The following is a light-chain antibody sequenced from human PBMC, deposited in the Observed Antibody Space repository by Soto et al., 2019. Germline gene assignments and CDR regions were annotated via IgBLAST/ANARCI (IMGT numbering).Light chain of an antibody. V-gene: IGKV3-15*01. CDR1: QSVSSSY. CDR2: DTS. Sequence: EIVLKQSPGTLSSTPGERATLSCRASQSVSSSYLAWYQHKPGQTPRLLIYDTSARATGVPARFSGSRSGPEFTLTINSLQSEDFAIYYCQRSTIWPLTFGGGTKVDI. J-gene: IGKJ4*01. CDR3: QRSTIWPLT.